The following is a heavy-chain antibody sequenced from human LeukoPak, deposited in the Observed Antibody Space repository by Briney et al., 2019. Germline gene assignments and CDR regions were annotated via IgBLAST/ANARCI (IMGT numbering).Heavy chain of an antibody. CDR2: ISDSGNST. J-gene: IGHJ4*02. Sequence: GGSLRLSCAASGFTFNNYGMSWVRQAPGKGLEWVSGISDSGNSTFYANSVKGRFTISGDNSRNTLYLQMNSLRVGDTAVYYCANKDNSGSHDLDYWGQGTLVTVSS. CDR3: ANKDNSGSHDLDY. D-gene: IGHD6-19*01. CDR1: GFTFNNYG. V-gene: IGHV3-23*01.